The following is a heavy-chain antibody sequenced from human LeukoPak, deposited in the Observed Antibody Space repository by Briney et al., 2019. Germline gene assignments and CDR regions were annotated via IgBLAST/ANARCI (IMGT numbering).Heavy chain of an antibody. Sequence: GGSLRLSCAASGFTFSSYAMSWVRQAPGKGLEWVGRIKSKTDGGTTDYAAPVKGRFTISRDDSKNTLYLQMNSLKTEDTAVYYCTTTILPGIAVNWGQGTLVTVSS. D-gene: IGHD6-19*01. V-gene: IGHV3-15*01. J-gene: IGHJ4*02. CDR3: TTTILPGIAVN. CDR1: GFTFSSYA. CDR2: IKSKTDGGTT.